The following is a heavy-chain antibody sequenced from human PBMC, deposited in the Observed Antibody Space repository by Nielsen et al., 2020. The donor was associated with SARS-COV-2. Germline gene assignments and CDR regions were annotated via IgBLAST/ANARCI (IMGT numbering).Heavy chain of an antibody. Sequence: ASVKVSCKASDNSFNTITWVRQAPGPGLERMGRISAKNGVVKYAHNLQDRVTLTTDTSTSTVYMEMKRLRSDDTAIYYCAREGSGVVPGPLGLGMWYLYHYMDVWGKGTAVIVSS. CDR1: DNSFNT. D-gene: IGHD2-2*01. CDR3: AREGSGVVPGPLGLGMWYLYHYMDV. V-gene: IGHV1-18*01. CDR2: ISAKNGVV. J-gene: IGHJ6*03.